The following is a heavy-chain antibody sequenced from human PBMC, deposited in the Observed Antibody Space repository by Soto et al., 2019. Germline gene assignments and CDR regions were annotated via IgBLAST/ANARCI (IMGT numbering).Heavy chain of an antibody. Sequence: SETLSLTCTVSGGSISSYYWSWIRQPPGKGLEWIGYIYYSGSTNYNPSLKSRVTISVDTSKNQFSLKLSSVTAADTAVYYCARFLMYYYGSGTPNGYYYYYMDVWGKGTTVTVSS. V-gene: IGHV4-59*01. J-gene: IGHJ6*03. CDR1: GGSISSYY. CDR3: ARFLMYYYGSGTPNGYYYYYMDV. CDR2: IYYSGST. D-gene: IGHD3-10*01.